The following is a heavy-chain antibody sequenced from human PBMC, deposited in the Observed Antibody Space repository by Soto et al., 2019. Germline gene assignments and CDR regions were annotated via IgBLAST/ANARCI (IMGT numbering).Heavy chain of an antibody. V-gene: IGHV1-18*01. D-gene: IGHD1-1*01. J-gene: IGHJ4*02. CDR3: ARGRYGNY. CDR1: GYAFTTYG. CDR2: ISAQNGNT. Sequence: QVHLAQSGAEVKKPGASVKVSCKGSGYAFTTYGITWVRQAPGQGLEWMGWISAQNGNTNYAQKRQRRVTVSRNTSTSTAYMELRSPRSDETAVYYCARGRYGNYWGQGALVTVSS.